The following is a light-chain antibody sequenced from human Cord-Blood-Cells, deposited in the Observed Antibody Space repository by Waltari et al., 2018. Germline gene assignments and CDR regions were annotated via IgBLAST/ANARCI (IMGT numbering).Light chain of an antibody. V-gene: IGKV1-5*03. J-gene: IGKJ2*01. Sequence: DIQLTQSPSTMSASVGERVTITCGASQSISSWLAWYQQKPGKAPKLLIYKASSLESGVPSRFSGSGSGTEFTLTISSLQPDDFATYYCQQYNSDSTFGQGTKLEIK. CDR2: KAS. CDR1: QSISSW. CDR3: QQYNSDST.